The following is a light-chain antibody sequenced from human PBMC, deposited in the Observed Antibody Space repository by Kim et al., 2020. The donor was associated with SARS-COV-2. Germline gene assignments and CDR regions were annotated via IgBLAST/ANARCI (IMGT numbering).Light chain of an antibody. CDR3: QQRSDWPEWS. Sequence: SPGESATLSCRASQSVGNSLAWYQQKPGQAPRLLIYDASNRATGIPARISRSGSGTDFTLTIRTLEPEDFAVYYCQQRSDWPEWSFGQGTKVDIK. J-gene: IGKJ1*01. V-gene: IGKV3-11*01. CDR2: DAS. CDR1: QSVGNS.